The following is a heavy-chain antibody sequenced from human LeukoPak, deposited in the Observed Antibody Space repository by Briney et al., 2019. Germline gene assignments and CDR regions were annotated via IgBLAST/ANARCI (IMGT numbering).Heavy chain of an antibody. CDR3: ASSHDSSGND. D-gene: IGHD3-22*01. CDR2: IKYDGTHK. Sequence: GGSLRLSCVAPGISFRSYWMAWVRQAPGKGLEWVANIKYDGTHKFYADSVKGRFTISRDNAKNSLFLEMNSLRADDTAVYFCASSHDSSGNDWGQGTLVTVSS. CDR1: GISFRSYW. J-gene: IGHJ4*02. V-gene: IGHV3-7*01.